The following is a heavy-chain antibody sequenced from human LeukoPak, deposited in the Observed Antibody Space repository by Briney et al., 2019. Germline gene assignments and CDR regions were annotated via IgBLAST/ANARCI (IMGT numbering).Heavy chain of an antibody. D-gene: IGHD5-18*01. Sequence: PSETLSLTCTVSGGSISSSSYYWGWIRQPPGKGLEWIGSIYYSGSTHYNPSLKSRVTISVDTSKNQFSLKLSSVTAADTAVYYCASWGYSYGPDAFDIWGQGTMVTVSS. V-gene: IGHV4-39*01. CDR1: GGSISSSSYY. CDR3: ASWGYSYGPDAFDI. CDR2: IYYSGST. J-gene: IGHJ3*02.